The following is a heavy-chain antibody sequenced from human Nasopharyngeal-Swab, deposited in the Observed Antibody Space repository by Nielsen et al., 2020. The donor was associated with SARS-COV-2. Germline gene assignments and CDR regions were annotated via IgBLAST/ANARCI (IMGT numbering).Heavy chain of an antibody. Sequence: SETLSLTCTVSGGYISHGAYNWNWIRQHPGQGLEWIGSIYYTGRTPYNPSLKSRVSISIDASRRQFSLNLVFMSAADTAVYYCARGKGDAYRNFDYWDQGTLVTVSS. J-gene: IGHJ4*02. V-gene: IGHV4-31*03. CDR1: GGYISHGAYN. CDR2: IYYTGRT. D-gene: IGHD5-24*01. CDR3: ARGKGDAYRNFDY.